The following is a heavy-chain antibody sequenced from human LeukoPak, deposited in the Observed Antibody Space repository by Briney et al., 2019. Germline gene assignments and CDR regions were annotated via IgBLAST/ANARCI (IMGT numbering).Heavy chain of an antibody. Sequence: GGSLRFSCAASGFTFDDSAMHWVRKAPGKGLEWVSGISWDSGSIGYADSVKGRFTISRDNAKNSLYLQMNSLRAEDTALYYCAKDIRLTLYYYMDVWGKGTTVTVSS. CDR1: GFTFDDSA. V-gene: IGHV3-9*01. CDR2: ISWDSGSI. CDR3: AKDIRLTLYYYMDV. D-gene: IGHD4-23*01. J-gene: IGHJ6*03.